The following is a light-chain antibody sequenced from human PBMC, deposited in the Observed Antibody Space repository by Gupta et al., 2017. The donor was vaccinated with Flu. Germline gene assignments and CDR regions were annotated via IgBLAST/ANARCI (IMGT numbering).Light chain of an antibody. CDR2: EVS. V-gene: IGLV2-14*01. CDR3: SSYTSSSTWV. Sequence: QSALTQPASVSGSPGQSITISCTGTSSDVGDYNYVSWYQQHPGKAPKLMIHEVSYRPSGVSNRFSGSKSGNTASLTISGLQADDEADYYCSSYTSSSTWVFGGGTKLTVL. CDR1: SSDVGDYNY. J-gene: IGLJ3*02.